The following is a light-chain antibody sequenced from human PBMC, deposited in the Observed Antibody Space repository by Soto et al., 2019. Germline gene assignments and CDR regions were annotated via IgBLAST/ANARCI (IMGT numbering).Light chain of an antibody. CDR2: EGS. CDR1: SSNIGSNT. CDR3: CSYAGSSTYV. V-gene: IGLV2-23*01. Sequence: QSVLTQPPSASGTPGQRVTISCSGSSSNIGSNTVNWYQQLSRDPKLMIYEGSKRPSGVSNRFSGSKSGNTASLTISGLQAEDEADYYCCSYAGSSTYVFGTGTKV. J-gene: IGLJ1*01.